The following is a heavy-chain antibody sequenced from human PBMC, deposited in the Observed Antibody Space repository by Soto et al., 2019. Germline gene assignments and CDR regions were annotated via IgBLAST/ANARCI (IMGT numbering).Heavy chain of an antibody. Sequence: QVQLVESGGGVVQPGRSLRLSCAASGFTFSNYGMHWVRQAPGKGLEWVAVISYHGTNKFYADSVKGRFTITRDNSKSTLYLQLNSLIAEDTAVYYCAKDANYDFWSGYSNGMEVWGQGTTVTVSS. CDR2: ISYHGTNK. J-gene: IGHJ6*02. CDR1: GFTFSNYG. CDR3: AKDANYDFWSGYSNGMEV. D-gene: IGHD3-3*01. V-gene: IGHV3-30*18.